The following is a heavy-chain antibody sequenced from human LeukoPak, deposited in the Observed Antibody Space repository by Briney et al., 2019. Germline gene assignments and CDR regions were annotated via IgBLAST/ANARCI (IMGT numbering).Heavy chain of an antibody. CDR3: ARVLTYSGSYLRYAFDI. CDR1: GFTFRDHF. CDR2: ISSSGATT. D-gene: IGHD1-26*01. Sequence: GGSLRLSCAASGFTFRDHFMSWIRQAPGKGLEWVSQISSSGATTYYVDSVKGRFTISRDNAKNSLFLQMNSLRVEDTAVYYCARVLTYSGSYLRYAFDIWGQGTMVTVSS. V-gene: IGHV3-11*04. J-gene: IGHJ3*02.